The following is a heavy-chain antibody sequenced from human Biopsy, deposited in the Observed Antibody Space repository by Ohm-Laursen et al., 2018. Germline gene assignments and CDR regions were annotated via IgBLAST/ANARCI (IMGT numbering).Heavy chain of an antibody. Sequence: GASVKVSCKLSGYAVTEFSMHWVRQAPGKGLEWMGGFAPENGKTIYAQKFQGRITMTGDTSTDTAYMELSSLRSEDTAVYYCAADINVWNVNYWGQGTQVTVSS. V-gene: IGHV1-24*01. CDR2: FAPENGKT. J-gene: IGHJ4*02. CDR1: GYAVTEFS. D-gene: IGHD1-1*01. CDR3: AADINVWNVNY.